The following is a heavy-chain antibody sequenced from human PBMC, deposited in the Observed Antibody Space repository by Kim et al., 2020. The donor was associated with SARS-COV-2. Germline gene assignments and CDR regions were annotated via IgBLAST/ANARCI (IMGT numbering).Heavy chain of an antibody. CDR1: GGSFSGYY. J-gene: IGHJ4*02. CDR2: INHSGFT. V-gene: IGHV4-34*01. CDR3: ARAQTRTPVNLGLGATLAIELDY. D-gene: IGHD1-26*01. Sequence: SETLSLTCAVYGGSFSGYYWSWIRQPPGKVLEWIGEINHSGFTNYNPSLKSRVTISVDTSKNQFSLKLSSVTAADTAVYYCARAQTRTPVNLGLGATLAIELDYWGQGALVSVSS.